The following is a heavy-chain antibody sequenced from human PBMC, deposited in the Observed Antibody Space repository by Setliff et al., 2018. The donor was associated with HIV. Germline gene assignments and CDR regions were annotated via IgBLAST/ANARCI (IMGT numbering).Heavy chain of an antibody. CDR3: VKVGDVYNYDD. J-gene: IGHJ4*02. CDR2: ITSDGNNT. CDR1: GFVFGTYA. Sequence: GGSLRLSCSGSGFVFGTYALHWVRQAPGKGLQYISAITSDGNNTYYADSVKGRFTISRDNSKSSLYLQMNSLRTEDTAVYYCVKVGDVYNYDDWGQGTLVTVSS. V-gene: IGHV3-64*04. D-gene: IGHD1-1*01.